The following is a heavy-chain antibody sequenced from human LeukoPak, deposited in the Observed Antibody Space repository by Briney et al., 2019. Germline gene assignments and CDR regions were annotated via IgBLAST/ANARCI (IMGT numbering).Heavy chain of an antibody. CDR3: AKSGGYGLIDY. V-gene: IGHV4-39*01. CDR1: GASISGSGYC. CDR2: IYYSGST. Sequence: SETLSLTCAVSGASISGSGYCWGWIRQPPGKGLEWIGNIYYSGSTYYNVSLQSRVTISIDTSKNQFSLRLNSVTAADTAMYYCAKSGGYGLIDYWGQGTLVTVSS. D-gene: IGHD1-26*01. J-gene: IGHJ4*02.